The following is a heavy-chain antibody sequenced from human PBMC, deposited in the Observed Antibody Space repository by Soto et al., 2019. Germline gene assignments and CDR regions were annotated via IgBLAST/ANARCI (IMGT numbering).Heavy chain of an antibody. V-gene: IGHV3-15*07. Sequence: GGSLRLSCAASGFTFSNAWMNWVRQAPGKGLEWVGRIKSKTDGGTTDYAAPVKGRFTISRDDSKNKLYLQMNSLKTEDTAVYYCTTDTRGTTLYSSGSIGFQHWGQGTLVTVSS. D-gene: IGHD6-19*01. J-gene: IGHJ1*01. CDR3: TTDTRGTTLYSSGSIGFQH. CDR1: GFTFSNAW. CDR2: IKSKTDGGTT.